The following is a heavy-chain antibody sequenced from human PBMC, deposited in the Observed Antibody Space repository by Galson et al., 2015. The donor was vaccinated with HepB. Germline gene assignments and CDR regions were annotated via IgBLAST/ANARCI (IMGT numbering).Heavy chain of an antibody. J-gene: IGHJ6*02. CDR2: ISGSSTYI. Sequence: SLRLSCAASGFTFSYYTINWVRQAPGKGLEWVSSISGSSTYIYYTDSVWGRFTVSRDNSNDSLYLQMNSLRVEDTAVYYCARDRGRSDYGYSYGMDVWGQGTTVTVSS. CDR1: GFTFSYYT. V-gene: IGHV3-21*01. CDR3: ARDRGRSDYGYSYGMDV. D-gene: IGHD4-17*01.